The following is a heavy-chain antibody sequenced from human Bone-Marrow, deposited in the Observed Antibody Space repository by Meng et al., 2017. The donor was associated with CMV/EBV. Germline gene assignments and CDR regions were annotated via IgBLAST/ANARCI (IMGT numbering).Heavy chain of an antibody. CDR2: ISAYNGNT. V-gene: IGHV1-18*01. D-gene: IGHD2-2*01. J-gene: IGHJ6*02. CDR3: ARGLVVVPAATTNYYYYGMDV. Sequence: ASVKVSCKASGYTFTNYGIGWVRQAPGQGLEWMGWISAYNGNTNYAQKLQGRVTMTTDTSTSTAYMELRSLRSDDTAVYYCARGLVVVPAATTNYYYYGMDVWGQGTTVTVSS. CDR1: GYTFTNYG.